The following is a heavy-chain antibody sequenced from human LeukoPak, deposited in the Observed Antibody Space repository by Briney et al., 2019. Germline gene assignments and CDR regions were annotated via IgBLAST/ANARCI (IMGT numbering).Heavy chain of an antibody. CDR1: GFTFRNYA. V-gene: IGHV3-23*01. Sequence: GGSLRLSCATSGFTFRNYAMSWVRQAPGKGLEWVSCISNSGGTTYHADSVKGRFAISRDTSKSTLYLQMNSLRAEDTAVYYCAKGASGSYYPSYFDSWGQGTVVTVSS. J-gene: IGHJ4*02. CDR3: AKGASGSYYPSYFDS. CDR2: ISNSGGTT. D-gene: IGHD1-26*01.